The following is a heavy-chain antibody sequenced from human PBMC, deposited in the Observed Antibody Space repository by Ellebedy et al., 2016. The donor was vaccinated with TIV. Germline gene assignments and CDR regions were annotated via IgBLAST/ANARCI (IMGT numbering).Heavy chain of an antibody. V-gene: IGHV4-59*01. CDR1: GGSISNFY. D-gene: IGHD3/OR15-3a*01. Sequence: SETLSLXXTVSGGSISNFYWNWIRQPPGKGLEWIGYINYSGSTNYYASLKSRVTISVDTSKNQFSLNLNYVTAADTAVYYCARDRRVTEFSTGSTSYTGDWSFDLWGRGTLVAVSS. CDR2: INYSGST. CDR3: ARDRRVTEFSTGSTSYTGDWSFDL. J-gene: IGHJ2*01.